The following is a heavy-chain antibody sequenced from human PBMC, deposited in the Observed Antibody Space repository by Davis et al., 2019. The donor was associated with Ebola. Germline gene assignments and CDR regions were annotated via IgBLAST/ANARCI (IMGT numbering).Heavy chain of an antibody. CDR2: IKQDGSEK. J-gene: IGHJ6*02. Sequence: PGGSLRLSCAASGFTVSSNYMSWVRQAPGKGLEWVANIKQDGSEKYYVDSVKGRFTISRDNAKNSLYLQMNSLRAEDTAVYYCAREPAPFSGSYLGYYYYGMDVWGQGTTVTVSS. D-gene: IGHD1-26*01. CDR3: AREPAPFSGSYLGYYYYGMDV. V-gene: IGHV3-7*01. CDR1: GFTVSSNY.